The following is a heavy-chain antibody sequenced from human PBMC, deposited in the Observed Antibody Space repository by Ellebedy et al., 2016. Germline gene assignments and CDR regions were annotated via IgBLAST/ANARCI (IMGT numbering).Heavy chain of an antibody. D-gene: IGHD3-22*01. Sequence: SETLSLTCTVSGGSISSSGYYWSWIRQHPGKGLEWIGYIYYSGSTYYNPSLKSRVTISVDTSKNQFSLKLSSVTAADTAVYYCARGTYDSSGYWFDAFDIWGQGTMVTVSS. J-gene: IGHJ3*02. V-gene: IGHV4-31*03. CDR3: ARGTYDSSGYWFDAFDI. CDR1: GGSISSSGYY. CDR2: IYYSGST.